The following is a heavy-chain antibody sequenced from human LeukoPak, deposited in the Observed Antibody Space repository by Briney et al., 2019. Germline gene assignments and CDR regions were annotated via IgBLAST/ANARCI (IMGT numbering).Heavy chain of an antibody. J-gene: IGHJ5*01. Sequence: PGGSLRLSCAASGFTFSSCSMNWVRQAPGKGLEWVSVISGGGGPAYYADSVKGRLTIARDNSKNTLHLQMNSLRAEDTAVYYCAKGTDYYESSGFDSWGQGTLVTVSS. CDR3: AKGTDYYESSGFDS. CDR2: ISGGGGPA. CDR1: GFTFSSCS. V-gene: IGHV3-23*01. D-gene: IGHD3-22*01.